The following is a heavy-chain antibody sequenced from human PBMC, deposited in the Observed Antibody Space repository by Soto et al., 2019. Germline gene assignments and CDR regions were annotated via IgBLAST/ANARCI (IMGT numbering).Heavy chain of an antibody. V-gene: IGHV4-4*07. CDR3: ARARYYDWCFDL. J-gene: IGHJ4*02. Sequence: PAEALSLTCTVSVGSISSYFWSWIRQPAGVGLEWIGRIYTTGSTNYNPSLQSRVTISVDRSKAQLYLTLTSVTAADTAFYFCARARYYDWCFDLWGLGTTVTVSS. CDR2: IYTTGST. CDR1: VGSISSYF. D-gene: IGHD3-9*01.